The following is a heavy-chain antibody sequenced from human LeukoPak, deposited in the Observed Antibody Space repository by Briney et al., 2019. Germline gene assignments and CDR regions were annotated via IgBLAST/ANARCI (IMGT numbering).Heavy chain of an antibody. CDR3: ARGNLYYYDSSGYLINDY. CDR2: ISSSSRHI. J-gene: IGHJ4*02. CDR1: GFSFSRYS. D-gene: IGHD3-22*01. V-gene: IGHV3-21*01. Sequence: GGSLRLSCAASGFSFSRYSMSWVRQAPGKGLEWVSSISSSSRHIYYADSVKGRFTISRDNAKNSLFLQMNSLRAEDTAVYYCARGNLYYYDSSGYLINDYWGQGTLVTVSS.